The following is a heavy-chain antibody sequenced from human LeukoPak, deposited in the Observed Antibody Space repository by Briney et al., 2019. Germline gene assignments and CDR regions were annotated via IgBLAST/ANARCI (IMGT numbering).Heavy chain of an antibody. CDR3: ATGADYYDSSGSWGY. V-gene: IGHV3-30*02. J-gene: IGHJ4*02. CDR2: IRYDGSNK. D-gene: IGHD3-22*01. Sequence: SGGSLRLSCAASGFTFSSYGMHWVRQAPGKGLEWVAFIRYDGSNKYYADSVKGRFTISRDNAKNSLYLQMNSLRAEDTAVYYCATGADYYDSSGSWGYWGQGTLVTVSS. CDR1: GFTFSSYG.